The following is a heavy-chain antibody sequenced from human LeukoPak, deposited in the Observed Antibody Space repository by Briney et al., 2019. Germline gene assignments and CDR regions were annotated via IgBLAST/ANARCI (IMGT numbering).Heavy chain of an antibody. CDR1: GLTFSSCW. Sequence: PGGSLRLSCAASGLTFSSCWMHWVRQAPGKGLVWVSRISSDGSTTTYADSVKGRFTISRDNAKNTLYLQMNSLRAEDTAVYYCATSPAVVTNYWGQGTLVTVSS. J-gene: IGHJ4*02. D-gene: IGHD4-23*01. CDR3: ATSPAVVTNY. CDR2: ISSDGSTT. V-gene: IGHV3-74*01.